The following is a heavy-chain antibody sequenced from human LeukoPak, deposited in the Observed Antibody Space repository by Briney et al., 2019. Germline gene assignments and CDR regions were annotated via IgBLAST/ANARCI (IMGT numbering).Heavy chain of an antibody. D-gene: IGHD5-24*01. CDR3: AKDREGYGDYYDY. J-gene: IGHJ4*02. Sequence: GGSLRLSCAASGFTFSSYAMSWVRQAPGKGLEWVSAISGSGGSTYYADSVKGRFTISRDNSKNTLYLQMSSLRAEDTAVYYCAKDREGYGDYYDYWGQGTLVTVSS. V-gene: IGHV3-23*01. CDR1: GFTFSSYA. CDR2: ISGSGGST.